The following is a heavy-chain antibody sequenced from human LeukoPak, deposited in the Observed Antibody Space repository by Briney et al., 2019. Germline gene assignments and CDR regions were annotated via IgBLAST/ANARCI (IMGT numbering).Heavy chain of an antibody. CDR3: ARGSPVLDC. J-gene: IGHJ4*02. CDR1: GGSFSGYY. Sequence: SETLSLTCAVYGGSFSGYYWSWIRQPPGKGLEWIGEINHSGSTNYNPSLKSRVTISVDTSKNQFSLKLSSVTAADTAVYYCARGSPVLDCWGQGTLVTVSS. V-gene: IGHV4-34*01. CDR2: INHSGST. D-gene: IGHD2-15*01.